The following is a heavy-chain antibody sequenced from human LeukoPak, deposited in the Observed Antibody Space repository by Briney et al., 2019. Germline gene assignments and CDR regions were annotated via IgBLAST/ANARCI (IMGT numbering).Heavy chain of an antibody. V-gene: IGHV4-59*01. D-gene: IGHD3-10*02. Sequence: PSETLSLTCTVSGGSISSYYWSWIRQPPGKGLEWIGYIYYSGSTNYNPSLKSRVTISVDTSKNQFSLKLSSVTAADTAVYYCARHDRGRYVLVHWGQGTLVTVSS. CDR2: IYYSGST. J-gene: IGHJ4*02. CDR3: ARHDRGRYVLVH. CDR1: GGSISSYY.